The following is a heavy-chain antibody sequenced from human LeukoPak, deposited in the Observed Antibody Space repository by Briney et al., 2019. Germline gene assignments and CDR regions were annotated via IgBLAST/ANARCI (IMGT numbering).Heavy chain of an antibody. J-gene: IGHJ6*02. V-gene: IGHV4-34*01. Sequence: SETLSLTCAVYVGSFSGYYWSWIRQPPRKGLEWIGEINHSGSTNYNPSLKSRVTISVDTSKNQFSLKLSSVTAADTAVYYCARGRPNLYCSSTSCYHYYYYGMDVWGQGTTVTVSS. CDR2: INHSGST. CDR3: ARGRPNLYCSSTSCYHYYYYGMDV. CDR1: VGSFSGYY. D-gene: IGHD2-2*01.